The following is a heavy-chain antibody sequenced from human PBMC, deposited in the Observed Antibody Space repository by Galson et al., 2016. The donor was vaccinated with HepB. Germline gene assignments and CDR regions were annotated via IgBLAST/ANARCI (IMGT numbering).Heavy chain of an antibody. CDR1: GFTVSSTY. CDR2: IYAGGDT. CDR3: AGCFRECRY. J-gene: IGHJ4*02. V-gene: IGHV3-53*01. Sequence: SLRLSCAASGFTVSSTYMSWVRQAPGKGLEWVSVIYAGGDTYYAESVKGRFTISRDRSKNTVYLQMNSLRAEDTAFYYCAGCFRECRYWGPGTLVTVSS. D-gene: IGHD3-10*01.